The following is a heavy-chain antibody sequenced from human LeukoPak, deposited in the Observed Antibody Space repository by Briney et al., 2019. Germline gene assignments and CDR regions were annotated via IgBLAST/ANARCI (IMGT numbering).Heavy chain of an antibody. V-gene: IGHV1-2*02. D-gene: IGHD2-2*02. CDR3: ARDLDCSSTSCYTSDYYYYYGMDV. J-gene: IGHJ6*02. CDR2: INPNSGGT. Sequence: ASVKVSCKASGYTFTGYYMHWVRQAPGQGLEWMGWINPNSGGTNYAQTFQGRVTMTRDTSISTAYMELSRLRSDDTAVYYCARDLDCSSTSCYTSDYYYYYGMDVWGQGTTVTVSS. CDR1: GYTFTGYY.